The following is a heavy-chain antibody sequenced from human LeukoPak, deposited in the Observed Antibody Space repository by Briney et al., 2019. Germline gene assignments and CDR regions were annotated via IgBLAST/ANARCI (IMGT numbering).Heavy chain of an antibody. J-gene: IGHJ4*02. CDR2: MYHSGST. CDR3: ARVTGYRIEDYFDY. V-gene: IGHV4-38-2*02. Sequence: PSETLSLTCTVSGYSISSVYDWGWIRQPPGKGLEWIGSMYHSGSTNYNPSLKSRVTISVDTSKNQFFLKLSSVTAADTAVYYCARVTGYRIEDYFDYWGQGTLVTVSS. D-gene: IGHD6-13*01. CDR1: GYSISSVYD.